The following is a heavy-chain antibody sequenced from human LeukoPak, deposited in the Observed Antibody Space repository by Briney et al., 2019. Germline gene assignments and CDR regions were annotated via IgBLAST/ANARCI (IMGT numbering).Heavy chain of an antibody. Sequence: ASVKVSCKASGYTFTSYGISWVRQAPGQGLEWMGWISAYNGNTNYAQELQGRVTMTTDTSTSTAYMELRSLRSDDTAVYYCARDLGYYDSSGYATTFDYWGQGTLVTVSS. CDR2: ISAYNGNT. CDR1: GYTFTSYG. V-gene: IGHV1-18*01. D-gene: IGHD3-22*01. J-gene: IGHJ4*02. CDR3: ARDLGYYDSSGYATTFDY.